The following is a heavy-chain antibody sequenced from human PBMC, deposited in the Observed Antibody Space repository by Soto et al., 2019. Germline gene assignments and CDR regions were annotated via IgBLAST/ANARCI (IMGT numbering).Heavy chain of an antibody. CDR3: ARDTWSGYSSSSEYFQH. V-gene: IGHV1-69*01. CDR2: IIPIFGTA. CDR1: GGTFSSYA. J-gene: IGHJ1*01. D-gene: IGHD6-19*01. Sequence: QAQLVQSGAEVKKPGSSVKVSCKASGGTFSSYAISWVRQAPGQGLEWMGGIIPIFGTANYAQKFQGRVTITADESTSTAYMELSSLRSEDTAVYYCARDTWSGYSSSSEYFQHWGQGTLVTVSS.